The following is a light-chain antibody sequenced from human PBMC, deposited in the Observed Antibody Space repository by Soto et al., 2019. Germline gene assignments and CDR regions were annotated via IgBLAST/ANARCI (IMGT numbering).Light chain of an antibody. CDR2: DAS. CDR3: QQRSNWPIT. J-gene: IGKJ5*01. CDR1: QSVSSY. Sequence: EIVLTQSPGTLSLSPGERATLSCRASQSVSSYLAWYQQKPGQAPRLLIYDASNRATGIPARFSGSGSGTDFTLIIGSLEPEDFALYYCQQRSNWPITFGPGTRLEIK. V-gene: IGKV3-11*01.